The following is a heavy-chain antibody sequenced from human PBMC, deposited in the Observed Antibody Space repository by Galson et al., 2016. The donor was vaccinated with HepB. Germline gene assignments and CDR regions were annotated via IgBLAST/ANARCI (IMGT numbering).Heavy chain of an antibody. CDR2: IYYSGST. V-gene: IGHV4-30-4*01. CDR3: ARTPDYYDGSESRGG. D-gene: IGHD3-22*01. CDR1: GGSISSNNYY. Sequence: LSLTCTVSGGSISSNNYYWSWIRQPPGKGLEWIGYIYYSGSTYYNSSLKSRVSISVDTSKNQFSLKLTSVTAADTAVYYCARTPDYYDGSESRGGWGQGTLVTVSS. J-gene: IGHJ4*02.